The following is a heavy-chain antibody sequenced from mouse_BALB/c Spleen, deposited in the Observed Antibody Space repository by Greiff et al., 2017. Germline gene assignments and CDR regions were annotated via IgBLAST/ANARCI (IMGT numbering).Heavy chain of an antibody. Sequence: EVQLQESGPGLVKPSQTVSLTCTVTGISITTGNYRWSWIRQFPGNKLEWIGYIYYSGTITYNPSLTSRTTITRDTSKNQFFLEMNSLTAEDTATYYCARENWDWYFDVWGAGTTVTVSS. V-gene: IGHV3-5*02. J-gene: IGHJ1*01. D-gene: IGHD4-1*01. CDR3: ARENWDWYFDV. CDR1: GISITTGNYR. CDR2: IYYSGTI.